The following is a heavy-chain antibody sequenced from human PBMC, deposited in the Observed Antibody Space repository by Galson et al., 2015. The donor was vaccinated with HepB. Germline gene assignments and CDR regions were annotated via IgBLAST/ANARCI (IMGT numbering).Heavy chain of an antibody. CDR2: ISGSGHEI. V-gene: IGHV3-11*01. Sequence: SLRLSCAVSGLTFSNYYMSWLRQVPGKGPEYISYISGSGHEIGDADSVKGRFTVSRDNAKNSLYLQMNSLRADDTAVYYCVRYPRFPDAWGQGTLVTVSS. J-gene: IGHJ5*02. CDR1: GLTFSNYY. CDR3: VRYPRFPDA.